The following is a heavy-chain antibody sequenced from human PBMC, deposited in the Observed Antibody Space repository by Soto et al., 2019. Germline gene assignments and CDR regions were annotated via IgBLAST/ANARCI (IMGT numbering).Heavy chain of an antibody. CDR3: ARGPGGPDGPGDY. D-gene: IGHD2-15*01. J-gene: IGHJ4*02. Sequence: QVGLVQSRAEVKKPGDSVKVSCKASRYTLFTYAMPWVRQAPGQRLEWMGWINADNGNTKDSQKFQGRVTITRATSASTAYMQLSSLRSEDTAVYYCARGPGGPDGPGDYWGQGTLVTVSS. CDR1: RYTLFTYA. CDR2: INADNGNT. V-gene: IGHV1-3*01.